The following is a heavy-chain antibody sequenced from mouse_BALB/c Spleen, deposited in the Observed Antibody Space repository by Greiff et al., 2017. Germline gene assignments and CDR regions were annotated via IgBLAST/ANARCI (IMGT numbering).Heavy chain of an antibody. CDR2: INPSTGYT. V-gene: IGHV1-7*01. D-gene: IGHD1-2*01. Sequence: VKLMESGAELAKPGASVKMSCKASGYTFTSYWMHWVKQRPGQGLEWIGYINPSTGYTEYNQKFKDKATLTADKSSSTAYMQLSSLTSEDSAVYYCARDTTATYWGQGTLVTVSA. CDR1: GYTFTSYW. J-gene: IGHJ3*01. CDR3: ARDTTATY.